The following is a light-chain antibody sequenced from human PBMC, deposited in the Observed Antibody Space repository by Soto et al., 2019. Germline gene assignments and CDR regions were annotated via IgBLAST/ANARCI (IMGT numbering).Light chain of an antibody. CDR2: DVS. CDR1: SSDVCCYNY. Sequence: QSALTQPRSVSGSPGQSVTISCTGTSSDVCCYNYVSWYQQHPGKAPKLMIFDVSKRPSGVPDRFSGSKSGNTASLTISGLQAEDEADYYCYSYAGSYTLAVFGGGTKLTVL. CDR3: YSYAGSYTLAV. J-gene: IGLJ2*01. V-gene: IGLV2-11*01.